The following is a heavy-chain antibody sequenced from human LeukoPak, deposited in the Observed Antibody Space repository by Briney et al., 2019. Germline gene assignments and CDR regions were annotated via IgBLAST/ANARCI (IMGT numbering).Heavy chain of an antibody. J-gene: IGHJ4*02. CDR1: GFTFSSFA. CDR3: ARGVSRYISGWHFDY. V-gene: IGHV3-48*02. CDR2: ISGASTTT. Sequence: GGSLRLSCAASGFTFSSFAMSWVRQAPGKGLEWVSYISGASTTTHYADSVKGRFTISRDNAKNSLYLQMNSLRDEDTAVYYCARGVSRYISGWHFDYWGQGTLVTVSS. D-gene: IGHD6-19*01.